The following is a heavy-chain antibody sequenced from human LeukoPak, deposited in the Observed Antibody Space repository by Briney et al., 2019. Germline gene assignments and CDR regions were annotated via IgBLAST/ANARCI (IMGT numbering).Heavy chain of an antibody. D-gene: IGHD6-13*01. Sequence: SETLSLTCAVSGGSISSSNWWSWVRQPPGKGLEWVGEIHHSGNTNYNPSLKSRVTISVDTSKNQFSLKLTSVTAADTAVYYCARDRLIVTAGIHFDYWGQGTLVTVSS. J-gene: IGHJ4*02. V-gene: IGHV4-4*02. CDR3: ARDRLIVTAGIHFDY. CDR1: GGSISSSNW. CDR2: IHHSGNT.